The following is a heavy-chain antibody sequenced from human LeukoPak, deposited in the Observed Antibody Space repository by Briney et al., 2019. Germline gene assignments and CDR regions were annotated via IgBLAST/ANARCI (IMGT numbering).Heavy chain of an antibody. CDR2: ISGSGGST. CDR1: GFAFSSYA. D-gene: IGHD3-3*01. J-gene: IGHJ4*02. V-gene: IGHV3-23*01. CDR3: AKAPPYYDFWSGSLTHLDY. Sequence: QAGGSLRLSCAASGFAFSSYAMSWVRQAPGKGLEWVSAISGSGGSTYYADSVKGRFTISRDNSKNTLYLQMNSLRAEDTAVYYCAKAPPYYDFWSGSLTHLDYWGQGTLVTVSS.